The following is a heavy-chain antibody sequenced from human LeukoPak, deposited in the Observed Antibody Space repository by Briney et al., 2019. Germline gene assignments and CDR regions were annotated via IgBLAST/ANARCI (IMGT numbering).Heavy chain of an antibody. CDR1: GASISSYY. J-gene: IGHJ5*02. V-gene: IGHV4-59*01. CDR2: TYYAGDT. Sequence: SETLSLACTVSGASISSYYWAWIRQPPGKGLEWIGYTYYAGDTYYNPSLRSRVIISLDTSKNQFSLNLNSATAADTAVYYCARERGPNCNKDCLFDPWGQGTLVTVSS. D-gene: IGHD2/OR15-2a*01. CDR3: ARERGPNCNKDCLFDP.